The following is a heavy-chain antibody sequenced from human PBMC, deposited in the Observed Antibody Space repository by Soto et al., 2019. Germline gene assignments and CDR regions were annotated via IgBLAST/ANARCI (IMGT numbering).Heavy chain of an antibody. D-gene: IGHD2-21*01. CDR1: GFTFSNSW. Sequence: EVQLVDSGGDLVQPGGSLRLSCTVSGFTFSNSWMSWVRQIPGKGLEWVANINRDGSQMFYVDSVKGRFTISRDNAKNSLYLEMISLRVEDTAVYYCVRGLIVGRDEYFLHWGQGTLVTVSS. J-gene: IGHJ1*01. CDR2: INRDGSQM. V-gene: IGHV3-7*01. CDR3: VRGLIVGRDEYFLH.